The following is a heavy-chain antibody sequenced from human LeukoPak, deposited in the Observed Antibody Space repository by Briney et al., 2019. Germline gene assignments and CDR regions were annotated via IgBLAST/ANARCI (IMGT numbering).Heavy chain of an antibody. J-gene: IGHJ4*02. V-gene: IGHV4-39*01. Sequence: SETLSLTCSVSGDSMYGGSYHWDWTRQPPGKGLEWIGSIHISGDTYYNPSLKSRVTISLDTSRNQFSLQLNSVTAADTAVYYCARHLIGHDYGDYWGQGTPVTVSS. CDR1: GDSMYGGSYH. CDR3: ARHLIGHDYGDY. CDR2: IHISGDT.